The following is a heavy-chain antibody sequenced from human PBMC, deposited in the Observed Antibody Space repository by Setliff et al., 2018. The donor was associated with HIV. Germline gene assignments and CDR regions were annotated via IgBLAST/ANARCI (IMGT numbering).Heavy chain of an antibody. J-gene: IGHJ4*02. CDR3: ATTTAPAGPFDY. V-gene: IGHV4-61*02. Sequence: PSETLSLTCTVSGDSINSGTYYWNWLRQPAGKGLEWIGRVYSSGNTYYNPSLKSRAAISLNTSKNQFSLRLRSVTAADTAIYYCATTTAPAGPFDYWGLGTQVTV. CDR1: GDSINSGTYY. D-gene: IGHD1-1*01. CDR2: VYSSGNT.